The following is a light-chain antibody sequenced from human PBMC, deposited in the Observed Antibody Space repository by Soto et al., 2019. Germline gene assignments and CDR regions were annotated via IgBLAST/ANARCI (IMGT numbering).Light chain of an antibody. CDR1: QSISSW. V-gene: IGKV1-5*03. CDR3: QQSFT. J-gene: IGKJ3*01. Sequence: DIPMTQSPSTLSASVGDRVTITCRASQSISSWLAWYQQKPGKAPKLLIYKAPTLESGVPSRFSGSGSGTEFTLTISSLQPDDFATYYCQQSFTFGPGTKVDIK. CDR2: KAP.